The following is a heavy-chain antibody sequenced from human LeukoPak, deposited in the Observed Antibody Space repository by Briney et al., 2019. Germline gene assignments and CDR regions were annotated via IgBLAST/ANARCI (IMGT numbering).Heavy chain of an antibody. J-gene: IGHJ4*02. CDR3: ARFGSRIQTGASFGFDS. CDR2: IFYGGST. Sequence: PSETLSLTCTVSGDSIYNSDYYWGWIRQPPGKGLEWIGSIFYGGSTYYKPSLESRVTVSIATSKSQFSLNLRSVTAADTAVYYCARFGSRIQTGASFGFDSWGQGILVLVSS. D-gene: IGHD3-10*01. CDR1: GDSIYNSDYY. V-gene: IGHV4-39*07.